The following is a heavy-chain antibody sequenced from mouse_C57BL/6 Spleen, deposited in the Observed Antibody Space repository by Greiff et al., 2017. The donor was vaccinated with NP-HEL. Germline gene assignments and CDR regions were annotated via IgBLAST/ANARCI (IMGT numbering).Heavy chain of an antibody. CDR1: GYTFTSYW. CDR2: ILPGSGST. V-gene: IGHV1-9*01. D-gene: IGHD3-3*01. CDR3: ARWGGLGAMDY. Sequence: QVQLQQPGAELVKPGASVKLSCKASGYTFTSYWIEWVKQRPGHGLEWIGEILPGSGSTNYNEKFKGKATFTADTSSNTAYMQLSSLTTEDSAIYYCARWGGLGAMDYWGQGTSVTVSS. J-gene: IGHJ4*01.